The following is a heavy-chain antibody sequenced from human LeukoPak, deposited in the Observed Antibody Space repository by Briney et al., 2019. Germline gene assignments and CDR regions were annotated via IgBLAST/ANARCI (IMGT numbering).Heavy chain of an antibody. V-gene: IGHV3-7*01. CDR3: ARDVGGSLDY. CDR2: ITGDESAR. J-gene: IGHJ4*02. CDR1: GFTFSTYS. D-gene: IGHD1-26*01. Sequence: PVGSLRLSCAASGFTFSTYSMACVRQAPGKGLEWVANITGDESARHQADSVKGRFTISRDNAQNSVYLQMSRLRGEDTAVYYCARDVGGSLDYWGQGTLVTVSS.